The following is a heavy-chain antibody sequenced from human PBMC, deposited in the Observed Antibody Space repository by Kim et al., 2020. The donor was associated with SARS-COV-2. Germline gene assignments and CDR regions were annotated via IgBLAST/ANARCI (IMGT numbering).Heavy chain of an antibody. CDR2: R. V-gene: IGHV3-23*01. J-gene: IGHJ4*02. CDR3: AKVPGYSDFDY. D-gene: IGHD3-9*01. Sequence: RDTASSENGQFTISRNKSNNTIYLQMNMLSAEDTAVYYCAKVPGYSDFDYWGQGTLVTVSS.